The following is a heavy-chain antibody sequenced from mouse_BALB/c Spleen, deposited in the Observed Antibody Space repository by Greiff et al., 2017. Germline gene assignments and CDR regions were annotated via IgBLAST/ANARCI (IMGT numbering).Heavy chain of an antibody. V-gene: IGHV5-12-1*01. CDR1: GFAFSSYD. Sequence: VQLKESGGGLVKPGGSLKLSCAASGFAFSSYDMSWVRQTPEKRLEWVAYISSGGGSTYYPDTVKGRFTISRDNAKNTLYLQMSSLKSEDTAMYYCARQKDFDYWGQGTTLTVSS. CDR3: ARQKDFDY. CDR2: ISSGGGST. J-gene: IGHJ2*01.